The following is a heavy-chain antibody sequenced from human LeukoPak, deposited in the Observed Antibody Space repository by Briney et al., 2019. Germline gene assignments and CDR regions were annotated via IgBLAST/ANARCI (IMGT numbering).Heavy chain of an antibody. CDR2: MNPNSGNT. Sequence: GASVKVSCKASGYTFTSYDINWVRQATGQGLEWMGWMNPNSGNTGYAQKFQGRVTMTRNTSISTAYMELSSLRSEDTDVYYCARKLRIAAAGSPWGQGTLVTVSS. V-gene: IGHV1-8*01. J-gene: IGHJ5*02. CDR3: ARKLRIAAAGSP. D-gene: IGHD6-13*01. CDR1: GYTFTSYD.